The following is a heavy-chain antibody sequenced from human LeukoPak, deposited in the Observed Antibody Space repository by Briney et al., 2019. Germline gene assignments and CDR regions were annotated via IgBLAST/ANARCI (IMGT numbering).Heavy chain of an antibody. CDR1: GFTVSNSY. D-gene: IGHD2-8*01. V-gene: IGHV3-53*01. Sequence: GGSLRLSCAASGFTVSNSYMSWVRQAPGRGLEWVSIIYSGGSTYYADSVKGRFTVSRDNSKNTLYLRMNTLRAEDTGVYYCARGGNGPFDYWGQGTLVTVSS. CDR2: IYSGGST. CDR3: ARGGNGPFDY. J-gene: IGHJ4*02.